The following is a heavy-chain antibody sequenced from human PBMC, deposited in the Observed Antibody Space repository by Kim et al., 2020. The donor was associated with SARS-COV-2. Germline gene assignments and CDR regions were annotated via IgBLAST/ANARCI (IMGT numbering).Heavy chain of an antibody. CDR1: GGSISSYY. Sequence: SETLSLTCTVSGGSISSYYWSWIRQPPGKGLEWIGYIYYSGSTNYNPSLKSRVTISVDTSKNQFTLKLRSVTAADTAAYSCAEDNRRDYYYYGMDVRGQ. V-gene: IGHV4-59*13. CDR2: IYYSGST. J-gene: IGHJ6*02. CDR3: AEDNRRDYYYYGMDV.